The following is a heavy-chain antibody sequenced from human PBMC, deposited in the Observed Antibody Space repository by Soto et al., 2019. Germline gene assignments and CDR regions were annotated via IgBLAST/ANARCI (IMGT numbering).Heavy chain of an antibody. D-gene: IGHD3-9*01. CDR2: FDPEDGET. CDR1: GYTLTELS. CDR3: APGLVTSYSHDY. V-gene: IGHV1-24*01. Sequence: ASVKVSCKVSGYTLTELSMHWVRQAPGKGLEWMGGFDPEDGETIYAQKFQGRVTMTEDTSTDTAYMELSSLRSEDTAVYYCAPGLVTSYSHDYWGQGTLVTVSS. J-gene: IGHJ4*02.